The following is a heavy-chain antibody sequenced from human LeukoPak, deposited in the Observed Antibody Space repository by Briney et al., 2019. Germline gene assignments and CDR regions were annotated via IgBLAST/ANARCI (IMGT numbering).Heavy chain of an antibody. CDR2: ISCNSGSI. CDR3: AKSLMGVSYYYYGMDV. V-gene: IGHV3-9*01. J-gene: IGHJ6*02. D-gene: IGHD2-8*01. Sequence: GRSLRLSCAASGFTFDDYAMHWVRQAPGKGLEWGSGISCNSGSIGYADSVKGRFTISRDNAKNSLYLKMNSLRAEDTALYYCAKSLMGVSYYYYGMDVWGQGTTVTVSS. CDR1: GFTFDDYA.